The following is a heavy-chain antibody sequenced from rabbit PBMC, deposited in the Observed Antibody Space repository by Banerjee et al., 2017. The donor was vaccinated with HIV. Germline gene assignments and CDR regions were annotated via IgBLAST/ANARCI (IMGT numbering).Heavy chain of an antibody. CDR1: GIDFSGYG. Sequence: QSLEESGGDLVKPGASLTLTCTASGIDFSGYGISWVRQAPGKGLELIACIYTSSGSTWYASWVNGRFTISRENAQNTLYLQLHSLTAADTATYFCVRGASDSGYYSLWGQGTLVTVS. CDR3: VRGASDSGYYSL. CDR2: IYTSSGST. V-gene: IGHV1S43*01. J-gene: IGHJ3*01. D-gene: IGHD1-1*01.